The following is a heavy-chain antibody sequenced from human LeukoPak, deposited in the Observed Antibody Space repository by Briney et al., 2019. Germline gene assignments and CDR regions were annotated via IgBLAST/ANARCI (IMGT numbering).Heavy chain of an antibody. J-gene: IGHJ6*04. Sequence: GASVKVSCKASGYTFTGYYMHWVRQAPGQGLEWMGWINPNSGGTNYAQKFQGRVTITADKSTSTAYMELSSLRSEDTAVYYCAGSIVVVPAAMRYYGMDVWGKGTTVTVSS. D-gene: IGHD2-2*01. V-gene: IGHV1-2*02. CDR2: INPNSGGT. CDR3: AGSIVVVPAAMRYYGMDV. CDR1: GYTFTGYY.